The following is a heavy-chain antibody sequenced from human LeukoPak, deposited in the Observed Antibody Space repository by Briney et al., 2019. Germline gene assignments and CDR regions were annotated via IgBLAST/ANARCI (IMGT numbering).Heavy chain of an antibody. CDR1: GFTVSSNH. CDR3: ARDLT. J-gene: IGHJ5*02. V-gene: IGHV3-53*01. Sequence: GGSLSLSCAASGFTVSSNHMTWIRQPPGKGLEWVSVIYSGGSTYYADSVKGRFTISRDNSKNTVYLQMNSLRAEDTAVYYCARDLTWGQGTLVTVSS. CDR2: IYSGGST.